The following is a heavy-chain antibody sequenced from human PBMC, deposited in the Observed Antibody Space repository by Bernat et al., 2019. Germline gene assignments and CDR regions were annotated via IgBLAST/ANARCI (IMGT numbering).Heavy chain of an antibody. V-gene: IGHV3-23*01. D-gene: IGHD1-14*01. Sequence: EVQLLESGGGLVQAGGSLRLSCAASGFTFSTYGMTWVRLAPGKGLEWSSSISGSGASTVYVDSVKGRFTISRDNSKNTVYRQMNSLRADDTAVYYCARHGAGSNHYHYGMDVWGQGTTVTVSS. CDR3: ARHGAGSNHYHYGMDV. CDR1: GFTFSTYG. J-gene: IGHJ6*02. CDR2: ISGSGAST.